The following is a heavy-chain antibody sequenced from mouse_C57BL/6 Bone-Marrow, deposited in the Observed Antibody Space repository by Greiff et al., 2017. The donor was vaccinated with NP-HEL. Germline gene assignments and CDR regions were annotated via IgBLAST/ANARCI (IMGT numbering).Heavy chain of an antibody. CDR1: GYTFTGYW. CDR2: ILPGSGSN. V-gene: IGHV1-9*01. CDR3: ARKWEGAWFAY. Sequence: QVQLQQSGAELMKPGASVKLSCKATGYTFTGYWIEWVKQRPGHGLAWIGEILPGSGSNTYNEKFKGKATFTADTSSNTAYMQLSSLTTEDAAIYYCARKWEGAWFAYWGQGTLVTVSA. J-gene: IGHJ3*01. D-gene: IGHD1-3*01.